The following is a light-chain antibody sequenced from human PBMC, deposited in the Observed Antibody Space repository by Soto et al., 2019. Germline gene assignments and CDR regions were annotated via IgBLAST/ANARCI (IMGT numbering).Light chain of an antibody. V-gene: IGLV2-23*01. Sequence: QLVLTQPASVSGSPGQSITISCTGTSSDVGSYNLVSWYQHHPGKAPKLMIYEGSKRPSGVSDRFSGSKSGNTASLTISGLQAEDEADYYCCSYAGSRTYVFGTGTKVTVL. CDR1: SSDVGSYNL. CDR3: CSYAGSRTYV. J-gene: IGLJ1*01. CDR2: EGS.